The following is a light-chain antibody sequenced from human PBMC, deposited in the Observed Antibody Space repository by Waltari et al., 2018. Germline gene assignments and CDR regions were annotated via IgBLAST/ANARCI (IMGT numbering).Light chain of an antibody. CDR2: DAS. J-gene: IGKJ4*01. V-gene: IGKV1-33*01. CDR3: QQYHSVPLT. CDR1: QDIKQS. Sequence: DIHMTQSPSSLSAPVGDRVTITCQASQDIKQSLNWFHQKPGTAPEVPIFDASNSQTGAPSRFSGSGSGTDFTFTISSLQPEDMGTYYCQQYHSVPLTFGGGTTVEIK.